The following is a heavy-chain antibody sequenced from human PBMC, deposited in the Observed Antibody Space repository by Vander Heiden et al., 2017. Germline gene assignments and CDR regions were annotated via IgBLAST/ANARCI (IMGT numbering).Heavy chain of an antibody. CDR3: ARVTYSGTNPDY. V-gene: IGHV3-53*02. J-gene: IGHJ4*02. D-gene: IGHD1-26*01. Sequence: EVQLVETGGGLIQPGGSLRLSCAASGCTVSSNYMSWVRQAPGKVLEWVSVIYSGGSTYYSDSVKGRFTISRDNSKNTLYLQMNSLRAEDTAVYYCARVTYSGTNPDYWGQGTLVTVSS. CDR2: IYSGGST. CDR1: GCTVSSNY.